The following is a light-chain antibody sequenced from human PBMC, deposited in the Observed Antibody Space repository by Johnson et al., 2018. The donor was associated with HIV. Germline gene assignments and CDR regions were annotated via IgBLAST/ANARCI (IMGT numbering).Light chain of an antibody. V-gene: IGLV1-51*02. CDR2: ENN. CDR3: GTGDSSLVAGV. CDR1: SSNIGNNY. J-gene: IGLJ1*01. Sequence: QSALTQPPSVSAAPGQKVTISCSGSSSNIGNNYVSWYQQLPGTAPKLLIYENNKRPSGTPDRFSGSKSGTSATLGITGLQTGDEADYYCGTGDSSLVAGVFGTGTKVTVL.